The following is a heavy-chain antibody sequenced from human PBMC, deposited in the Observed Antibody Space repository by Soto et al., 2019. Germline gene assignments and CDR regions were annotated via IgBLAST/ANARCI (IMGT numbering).Heavy chain of an antibody. J-gene: IGHJ4*02. D-gene: IGHD3-3*01. CDR3: TRDSRASFWSGYSFDY. CDR1: VFTFGDYA. CDR2: IRSKAYGGTT. Sequence: PGGSLRLSCTASVFTFGDYAMSWVRQAPGKGLEWVGFIRSKAYGGTTEYAASVKGRFTISRDDSKSIAYLQMNSLKTEDTAVYYCTRDSRASFWSGYSFDYWGQGTLVTVSS. V-gene: IGHV3-49*04.